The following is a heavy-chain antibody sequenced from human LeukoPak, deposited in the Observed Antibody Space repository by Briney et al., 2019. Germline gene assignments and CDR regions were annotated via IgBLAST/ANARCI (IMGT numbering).Heavy chain of an antibody. D-gene: IGHD2-21*02. V-gene: IGHV3-30-3*01. CDR2: ISYDGSNK. CDR3: AREYPGTATLIDY. J-gene: IGHJ4*02. CDR1: GFTFSSYA. Sequence: PGRSLRLSRAASGFTFSSYAMHWVRQAPGKGLEWVAVISYDGSNKYYADSVKGRFTISRDNSKNTLYLQMNSLRAEDTAVYYCAREYPGTATLIDYWGQGTLVTVSS.